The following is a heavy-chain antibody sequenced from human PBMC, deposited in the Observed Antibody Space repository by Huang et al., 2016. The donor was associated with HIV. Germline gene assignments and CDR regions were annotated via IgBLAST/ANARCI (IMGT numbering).Heavy chain of an antibody. CDR1: GGTFSSYV. J-gene: IGHJ5*02. CDR3: ARTAYSYGFRQGYNWFDP. Sequence: QVLLVQSGAEVRKPGSSVKVSCTAFGGTFSSYVISWVRQAPGQGLEWMGGIIHIFGTANYTQKFKGRVTITVDESTNTGYMELTRLTSEDTAVYYCARTAYSYGFRQGYNWFDPWGQGTPVTVSS. V-gene: IGHV1-69*13. CDR2: IIHIFGTA. D-gene: IGHD5-18*01.